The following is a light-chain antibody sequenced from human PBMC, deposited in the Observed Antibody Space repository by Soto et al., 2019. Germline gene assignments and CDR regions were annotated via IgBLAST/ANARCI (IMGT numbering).Light chain of an antibody. Sequence: DVVMTQSPLSLPVTLGQPASISCRSSQSLIHSDGNTYLNWFQQRPGQSPRRLIYEVSDRDSGVPDRCSGSGSGTDFTLKISRVEAEYVGVYYCMQGTHWPWTFGQGTEVEIK. J-gene: IGKJ1*01. V-gene: IGKV2-30*02. CDR3: MQGTHWPWT. CDR2: EVS. CDR1: QSLIHSDGNTY.